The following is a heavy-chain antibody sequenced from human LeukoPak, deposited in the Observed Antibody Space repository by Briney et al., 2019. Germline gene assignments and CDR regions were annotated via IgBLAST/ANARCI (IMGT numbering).Heavy chain of an antibody. CDR1: GYTFTSYG. CDR2: ISAYNGNT. Sequence: ASVTVSCKASGYTFTSYGISWVRQAPGQGLEWMGWISAYNGNTNYAQKLQGRVTMTTDTSTSTAYMELRRLRSDDTAVYYCARDPHSSSPLDYWGQGTLVTVSS. J-gene: IGHJ4*02. D-gene: IGHD6-6*01. CDR3: ARDPHSSSPLDY. V-gene: IGHV1-18*01.